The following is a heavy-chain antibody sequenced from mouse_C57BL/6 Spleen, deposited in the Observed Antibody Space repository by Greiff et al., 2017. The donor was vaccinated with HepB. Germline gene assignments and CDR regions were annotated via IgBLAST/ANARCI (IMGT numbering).Heavy chain of an antibody. D-gene: IGHD1-1*01. CDR1: GFTFSDYY. V-gene: IGHV5-16*01. Sequence: EVKLMESEGGLVQPGSSMKLSCTASGFTFSDYYMAWVRQVPEKGLEWVANINYDGSSTYYLDSLKSRFIISRDNAKNILYLQMSSLKSEDTATYYCARVYYYGSSYGYAMDYWGQGTSVTVSS. CDR3: ARVYYYGSSYGYAMDY. CDR2: INYDGSST. J-gene: IGHJ4*01.